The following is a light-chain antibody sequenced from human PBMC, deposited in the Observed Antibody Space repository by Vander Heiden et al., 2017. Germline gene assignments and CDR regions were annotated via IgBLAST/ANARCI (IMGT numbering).Light chain of an antibody. Sequence: QSVLTQPPSAPGTPGQRVTISCSGSSSNIGSNSVNWYQQFPGAAPKLLINSSNQRPSGVPDRFSGSKSGTSASLAISGLQSEDEADYYCAAWDDSLNGPVFGGGTKLTVL. CDR3: AAWDDSLNGPV. V-gene: IGLV1-44*01. J-gene: IGLJ3*02. CDR1: SSNIGSNS. CDR2: SSN.